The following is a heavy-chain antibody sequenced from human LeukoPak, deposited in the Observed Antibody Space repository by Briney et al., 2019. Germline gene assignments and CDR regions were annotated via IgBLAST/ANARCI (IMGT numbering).Heavy chain of an antibody. V-gene: IGHV1-2*06. J-gene: IGHJ4*02. Sequence: ASVKVSCKASGYTFTGCYMHWVRQAPGQGLEWMGRINLNSGGTNYAQKFQGRVTMTRDTSISTAYMELSRLRSDDTAVYYCARDPNNSSGWFVDYWGQGTLVTVSS. CDR1: GYTFTGCY. CDR2: INLNSGGT. CDR3: ARDPNNSSGWFVDY. D-gene: IGHD6-19*01.